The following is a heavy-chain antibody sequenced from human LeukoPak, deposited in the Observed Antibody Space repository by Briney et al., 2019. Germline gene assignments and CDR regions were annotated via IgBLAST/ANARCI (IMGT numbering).Heavy chain of an antibody. J-gene: IGHJ4*02. CDR3: ARATRAAVVTAWDY. D-gene: IGHD2-21*02. CDR1: GFTFSSYS. Sequence: GGSLRLSCAASGFTFSSYSMNWVRQALGKGPEWVSYISGSSVTIYYADSVKGRFTISRDNAKNSLYLQMNSLRAEDTAVYYCARATRAAVVTAWDYWGQGTLVTVSS. V-gene: IGHV3-48*04. CDR2: ISGSSVTI.